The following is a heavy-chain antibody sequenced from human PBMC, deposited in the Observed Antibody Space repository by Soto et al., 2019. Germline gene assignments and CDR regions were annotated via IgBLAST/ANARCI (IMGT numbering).Heavy chain of an antibody. CDR1: GGSFSGYY. J-gene: IGHJ5*02. CDR2: INHSGST. D-gene: IGHD3-3*01. Sequence: SETLSLTCAVYGGSFSGYYWSWIRQPPGKGLEWIGGINHSGSTNYNPSLKSRVTISVDTSKNQFSLKLSSVTAADTAVYYCARRDFWSGYFNWFDPWGQGTLVTVSS. CDR3: ARRDFWSGYFNWFDP. V-gene: IGHV4-34*01.